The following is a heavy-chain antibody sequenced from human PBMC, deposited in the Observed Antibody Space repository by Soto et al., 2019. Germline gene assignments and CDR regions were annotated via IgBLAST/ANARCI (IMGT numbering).Heavy chain of an antibody. Sequence: QVQLVESGGGVVQPGRSLRLSCAASGFTFSSYAMHWVRQAPGKGLEWVAVISYDGSNKYYADSVKGRFTISRDKNTPYLQMNSLRAEDTAVYYCARDYCGGDCWYYYYYGMDVWGKGTTVTVSS. CDR2: ISYDGSNK. J-gene: IGHJ6*04. CDR1: GFTFSSYA. V-gene: IGHV3-30-3*01. D-gene: IGHD2-21*02. CDR3: ARDYCGGDCWYYYYYGMDV.